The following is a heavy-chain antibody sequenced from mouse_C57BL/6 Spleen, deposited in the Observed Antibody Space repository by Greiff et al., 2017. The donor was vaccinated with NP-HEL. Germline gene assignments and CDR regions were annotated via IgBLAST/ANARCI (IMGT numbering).Heavy chain of an antibody. CDR3: ARYDDYDRNYFDY. CDR1: GFTFTDYY. CDR2: IRNKANGYTT. Sequence: EVQVVESGGGLVQPGGSLSLSCAASGFTFTDYYMSWVRQPPGKALEWLGFIRNKANGYTTEYSASVKGRFTISRDNSQSILYLQMNALRAEDSATYYCARYDDYDRNYFDYWGQGTTLTVSS. J-gene: IGHJ2*01. D-gene: IGHD2-4*01. V-gene: IGHV7-3*01.